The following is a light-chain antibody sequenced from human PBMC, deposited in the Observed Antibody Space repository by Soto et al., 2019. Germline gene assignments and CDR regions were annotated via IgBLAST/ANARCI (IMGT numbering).Light chain of an antibody. V-gene: IGKV1-12*01. Sequence: DIQMTQSPSSVSASVGDRVTITCRASQSIGSWLAWYQQKPGKAPLLLISAASTLQSGVPSRFSGSGSGTDFTLTISSLQHEDFASYHCQQTNSFAPTFGGGTKVEIK. CDR3: QQTNSFAPT. CDR2: AAS. CDR1: QSIGSW. J-gene: IGKJ4*01.